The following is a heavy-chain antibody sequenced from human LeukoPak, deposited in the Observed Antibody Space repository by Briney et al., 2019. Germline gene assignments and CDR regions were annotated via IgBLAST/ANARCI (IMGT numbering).Heavy chain of an antibody. CDR1: GFTFSSYE. CDR2: ISYDGSNK. Sequence: GGSLRLSCVASGFTFSSYEMNWVRQAPGKGLEWLAVISYDGSNKYNADSVKGRFTISRDNSKNTLFLQMNSLSADDTAVYYCARDKLRGSAGNYYYMDVWGKGTTVTVSS. J-gene: IGHJ6*03. D-gene: IGHD1-26*01. V-gene: IGHV3-30*04. CDR3: ARDKLRGSAGNYYYMDV.